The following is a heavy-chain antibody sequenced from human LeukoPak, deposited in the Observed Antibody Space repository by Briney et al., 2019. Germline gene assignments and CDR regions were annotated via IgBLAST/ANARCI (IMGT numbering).Heavy chain of an antibody. J-gene: IGHJ6*02. CDR2: IYYSGST. Sequence: SETLSLTCTVSGGSISSSSYYWGWIRQPPGKGLEWIGSIYYSGSTYYNPSLKSRVTISVDTSKNQFSLKLSSVTAADTAVYYCARHLVGYCSGGSCYWGFRYYYYGMDVWGQGTTVTVSS. CDR1: GGSISSSSYY. V-gene: IGHV4-39*01. CDR3: ARHLVGYCSGGSCYWGFRYYYYGMDV. D-gene: IGHD2-15*01.